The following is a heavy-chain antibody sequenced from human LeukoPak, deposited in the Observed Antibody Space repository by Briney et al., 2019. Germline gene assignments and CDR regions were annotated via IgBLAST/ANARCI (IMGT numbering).Heavy chain of an antibody. V-gene: IGHV3-23*01. CDR3: AKDLIAAAGSFVEYYFDY. Sequence: PGGSLRLSCAASGFTLSSYAMSWVRQAPGKGLEWVSAISGSGGSTYYADSVKGRFTISRDNSKNTLYLQMNSLRAEDTAVYYCAKDLIAAAGSFVEYYFDYWGQGTLVTVSS. D-gene: IGHD6-13*01. CDR1: GFTLSSYA. J-gene: IGHJ4*02. CDR2: ISGSGGST.